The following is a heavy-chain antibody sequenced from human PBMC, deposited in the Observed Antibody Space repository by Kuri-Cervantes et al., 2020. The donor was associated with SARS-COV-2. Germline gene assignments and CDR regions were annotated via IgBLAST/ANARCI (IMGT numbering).Heavy chain of an antibody. CDR2: IYPGDSDT. CDR3: ALTGSITMVRRARPGYHYGMDV. D-gene: IGHD3-10*01. V-gene: IGHV5-51*01. CDR1: GYSFTSYW. Sequence: GESLKISCKGSGYSFTSYWIGWVRQMPGKGLEWMGIIYPGDSDTRYSPSFQGQVTISADKSISTAYLQWSSLKASDTAMYYCALTGSITMVRRARPGYHYGMDVWGQGTTVTVSS. J-gene: IGHJ6*02.